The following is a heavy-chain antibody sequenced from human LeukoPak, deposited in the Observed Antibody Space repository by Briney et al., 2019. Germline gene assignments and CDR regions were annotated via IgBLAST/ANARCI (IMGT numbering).Heavy chain of an antibody. CDR2: IKQDGSEK. Sequence: GGSLRLSCAASGFTFSSYWMSWVRQAPGKGLEWVANIKQDGSEKYYVDSVKGRFTISRDNAKNSLYLQMNSLRAEDTAVYYCARQYYDYVWGSYRTMTHFDYWGQGTLVTVSS. J-gene: IGHJ4*02. CDR3: ARQYYDYVWGSYRTMTHFDY. V-gene: IGHV3-7*01. CDR1: GFTFSSYW. D-gene: IGHD3-16*02.